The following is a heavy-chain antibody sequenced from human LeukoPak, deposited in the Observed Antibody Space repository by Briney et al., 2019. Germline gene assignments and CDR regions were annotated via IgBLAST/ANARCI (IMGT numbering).Heavy chain of an antibody. J-gene: IGHJ4*02. CDR2: IYYSGTT. CDR3: ARASGWNGDYFDY. CDR1: GGSISSSRYY. Sequence: PSETLSLTCTVSGGSISSSRYYWGWIRQPPGKGLEWIGSIYYSGTTYYNPSLQSRVTISVDTSKNQFSLKVSSVTAADTAVYYCARASGWNGDYFDYWGREPWSPSPQ. D-gene: IGHD6-19*01. V-gene: IGHV4-39*01.